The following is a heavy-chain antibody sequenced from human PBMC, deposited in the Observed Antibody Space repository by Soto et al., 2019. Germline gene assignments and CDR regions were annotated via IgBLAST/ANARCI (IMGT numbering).Heavy chain of an antibody. J-gene: IGHJ3*02. Sequence: APGKGLEWVSAISGSGGSTYYADSVKGRFTISRDNSKNTLYLQMNSLRAEDTAVYYCASLTTKRSAFDIWGQGTMVTVSS. V-gene: IGHV3-23*01. CDR2: ISGSGGST. CDR3: ASLTTKRSAFDI. D-gene: IGHD4-17*01.